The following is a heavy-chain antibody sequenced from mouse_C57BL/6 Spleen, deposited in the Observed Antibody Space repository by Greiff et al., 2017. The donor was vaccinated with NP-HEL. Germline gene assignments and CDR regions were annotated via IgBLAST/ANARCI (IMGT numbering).Heavy chain of an antibody. D-gene: IGHD2-4*01. CDR1: GFSLTSYG. CDR3: ATYDYDGTWFAY. J-gene: IGHJ3*01. V-gene: IGHV2-5*01. CDR2: IWRGGST. Sequence: VQGVESGPGLVQPSQSLSITCTVSGFSLTSYGVHWVRQSPGKGLEWLGVIWRGGSTDYNAAFMSRLSITKDNSKSQVFFKMNSLQADDTAIYYCATYDYDGTWFAYWGQGTLVTVSA.